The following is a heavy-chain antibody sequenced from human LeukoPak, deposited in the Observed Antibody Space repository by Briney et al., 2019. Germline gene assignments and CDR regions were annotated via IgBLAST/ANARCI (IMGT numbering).Heavy chain of an antibody. CDR1: GFTFSSYW. CDR3: PTSTRSHRFDY. J-gene: IGHJ4*02. Sequence: HPGGSLRLSCAASGFTFSSYWMCWVRQAPGKGLEWVAIIKQDGSDKYYVDSVEGRFIISRDNAKNSLYLQMNSLRAEDTAVYYCPTSTRSHRFDYWGQGTLVTVSS. V-gene: IGHV3-7*01. D-gene: IGHD2-15*01. CDR2: IKQDGSDK.